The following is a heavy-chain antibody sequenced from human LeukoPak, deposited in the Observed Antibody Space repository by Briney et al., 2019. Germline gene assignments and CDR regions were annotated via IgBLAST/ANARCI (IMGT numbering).Heavy chain of an antibody. J-gene: IGHJ5*02. Sequence: ASVKVSCKASGGSFSSYAISWVRQAPGQGLEWMGGIIPIFGTANYAQKFQGRVTITADKSTSTAYMELSSLRSEDTAVYYCARDRGWKLERQVTEFDPWGQGTLVTVSS. CDR1: GGSFSSYA. CDR3: ARDRGWKLERQVTEFDP. V-gene: IGHV1-69*06. CDR2: IIPIFGTA. D-gene: IGHD1-1*01.